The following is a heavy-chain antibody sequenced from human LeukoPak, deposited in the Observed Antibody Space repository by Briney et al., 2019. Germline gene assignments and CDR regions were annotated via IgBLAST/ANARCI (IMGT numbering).Heavy chain of an antibody. CDR3: SRSHDYGGLYFYYCIDV. V-gene: IGHV4-39*01. CDR2: LDSSGST. CDR1: GGSISSISDY. D-gene: IGHD4-23*01. J-gene: IGHJ6*03. Sequence: SETLSLTCTVSGGSISSISDYWGWIRQTPGKGLECIVNLDSSGSTSYNASLKSRGIISVGTSKNQFSLILRYVTGADTAIFYCSRSHDYGGLYFYYCIDVWGKGTTVTVSS.